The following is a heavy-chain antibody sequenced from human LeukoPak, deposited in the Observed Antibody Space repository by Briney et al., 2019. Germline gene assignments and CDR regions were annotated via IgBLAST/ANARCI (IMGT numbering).Heavy chain of an antibody. Sequence: GGSLRLSCAASGFTFSSYGMHWVRQAPGKGLEWVAVISYDRSNKYYADSVKGRFTISRDNSKNTLYLQMNSLRAEDTAVYYCAKDVWFGELFLNYFDYWGQGTLVTVSS. D-gene: IGHD3-10*01. V-gene: IGHV3-30*18. J-gene: IGHJ4*02. CDR3: AKDVWFGELFLNYFDY. CDR1: GFTFSSYG. CDR2: ISYDRSNK.